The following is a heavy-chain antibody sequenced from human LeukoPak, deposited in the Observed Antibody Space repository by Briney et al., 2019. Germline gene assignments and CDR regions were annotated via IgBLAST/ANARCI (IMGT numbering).Heavy chain of an antibody. CDR1: GYTFTSYS. V-gene: IGHV1-18*01. Sequence: ASVKVSCKASGYTFTSYSINWVRQAPGQGLEWMGWISAYNGNTNYAQKLQGRVTMTTDTSTSTAYMELRSLRSDDTAVYYCARVVATIASFDYWGQGTLVTVSS. J-gene: IGHJ4*02. D-gene: IGHD5-12*01. CDR2: ISAYNGNT. CDR3: ARVVATIASFDY.